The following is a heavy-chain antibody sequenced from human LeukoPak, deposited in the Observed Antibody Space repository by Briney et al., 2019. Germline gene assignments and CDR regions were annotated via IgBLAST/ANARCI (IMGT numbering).Heavy chain of an antibody. CDR3: ARQAAAGTVPYYYYYMDV. D-gene: IGHD6-13*01. CDR1: GYSFTSYW. CDR2: IYPGDSDT. V-gene: IGHV5-51*01. Sequence: GESLKISCKGSGYSFTSYWIGWVRQMPGKGLEWMGIIYPGDSDTRYSPSFQGQVTISADKSIRTAYLQWSSLKASDTAMYYCARQAAAGTVPYYYYYMDVWGKGTTVTVSS. J-gene: IGHJ6*03.